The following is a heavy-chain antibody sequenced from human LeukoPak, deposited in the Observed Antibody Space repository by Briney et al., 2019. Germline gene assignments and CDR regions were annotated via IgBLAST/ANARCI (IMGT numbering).Heavy chain of an antibody. CDR3: ARVLAAAGNNWFDP. J-gene: IGHJ5*02. D-gene: IGHD6-13*01. CDR1: GGSISSGGYS. CDR2: IYYTGNT. Sequence: SETLTLTCAVSGGSISSGGYSWSWIRQPPGKAMEFIAYIYYTGNTYFNPSLKSRVTISVDTSKNQFSLKLSSVTAADTAVYYCARVLAAAGNNWFDPWGQGTLVTVSS. V-gene: IGHV4-30-4*07.